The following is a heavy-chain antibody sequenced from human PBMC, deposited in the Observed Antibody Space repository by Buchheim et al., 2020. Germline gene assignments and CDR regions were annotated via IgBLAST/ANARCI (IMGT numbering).Heavy chain of an antibody. CDR1: GFTVSGNY. CDR2: IYIDGTT. CDR3: ATGLYYYGSGADF. V-gene: IGHV3-66*02. J-gene: IGHJ4*02. Sequence: EMQLVESGGGWVQPGESLRLSCAASGFTVSGNYMSWVRQAPGKGLEWVSLIYIDGTTHYGDSVKGRFTFSRDESRNTVFIQMNSLRPEDTGLYYCATGLYYYGSGADFWGQGTL. D-gene: IGHD3-10*01.